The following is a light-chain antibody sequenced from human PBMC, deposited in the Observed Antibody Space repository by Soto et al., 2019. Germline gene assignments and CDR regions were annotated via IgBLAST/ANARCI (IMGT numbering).Light chain of an antibody. CDR1: QSISSW. CDR3: QHYETYPA. Sequence: DIQMTQSPSTLSASVGDSVTIACRASQSISSWLAWYQQKPGIAPKLLISDASGLESGVPSRFSGSGSGTEFTLTISSLQPDDFATYYCQHYETYPAFGQGTKVDIK. J-gene: IGKJ1*01. V-gene: IGKV1-5*01. CDR2: DAS.